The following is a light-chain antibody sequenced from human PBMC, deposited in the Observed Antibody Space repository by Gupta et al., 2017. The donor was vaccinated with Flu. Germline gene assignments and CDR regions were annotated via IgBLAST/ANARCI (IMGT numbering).Light chain of an antibody. CDR1: KLGNKY. CDR3: QAWDSGTSVV. Sequence: SGDKLGNKYVCWYQQKPGQSPVLVIYQDYKRPSGIPERFFGSSSGNTATLTISGTQALDEADYYCQAWDSGTSVVFGGGTKLTVL. V-gene: IGLV3-1*01. CDR2: QDY. J-gene: IGLJ2*01.